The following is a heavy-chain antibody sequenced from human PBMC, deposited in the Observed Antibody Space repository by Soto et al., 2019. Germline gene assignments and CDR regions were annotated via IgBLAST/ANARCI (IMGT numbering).Heavy chain of an antibody. D-gene: IGHD2-15*01. CDR3: ARDRVDCSGGNCWRSVEDT. CDR1: GYTFTSYY. V-gene: IGHV1-46*01. J-gene: IGHJ5*02. CDR2: IEPSGGGT. Sequence: QVQLVQSGAEVKKPGASVKVSCKASGYTFTSYYMHWVRQAPGQGLEWMGIIEPSGGGTSYAQKCQGRLTMTRDTSTSTVYMELSSLRSEDTAVYYCARDRVDCSGGNCWRSVEDTWGQGTLVTVSS.